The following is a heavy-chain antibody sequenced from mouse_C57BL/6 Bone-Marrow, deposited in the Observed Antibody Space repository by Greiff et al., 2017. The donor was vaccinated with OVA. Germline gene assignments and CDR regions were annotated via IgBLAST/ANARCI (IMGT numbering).Heavy chain of an antibody. CDR3: ARSEGYYPYWYFDV. Sequence: VQLQQPGAELVMPGASVKLSCKASGYTFTSYWMHWVKQRPGQGLEWIGEIDPSDSYTNYNQKFKGKSTLTVDKSSSTAYMQLSSLTSEDSAVYYCARSEGYYPYWYFDVWGTGTTVTVSS. V-gene: IGHV1-69*01. CDR1: GYTFTSYW. D-gene: IGHD2-3*01. CDR2: IDPSDSYT. J-gene: IGHJ1*03.